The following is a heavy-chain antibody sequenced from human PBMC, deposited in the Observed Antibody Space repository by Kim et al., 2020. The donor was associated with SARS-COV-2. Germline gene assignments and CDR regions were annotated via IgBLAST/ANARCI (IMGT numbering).Heavy chain of an antibody. CDR2: ISGSGATT. CDR3: VKLDVVVQPTASGAFDV. CDR1: GFVFSTYA. Sequence: GGSLRLSCAASGFVFSTYAMSWVRQAPGKGLEWVSTISGSGATTYYVDSVKGRFSISRDNSNNTLYLQMNSLRAEDTAIYYCVKLDVVVQPTASGAFDVWGQGTMVTVSS. D-gene: IGHD2-2*03. V-gene: IGHV3-23*01. J-gene: IGHJ3*01.